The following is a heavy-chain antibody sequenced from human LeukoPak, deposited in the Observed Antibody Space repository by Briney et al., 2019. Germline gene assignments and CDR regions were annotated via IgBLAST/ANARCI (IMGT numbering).Heavy chain of an antibody. CDR3: AKGITFGGVIVPYYFDY. J-gene: IGHJ4*02. CDR1: GFTFSSYA. D-gene: IGHD3-16*02. V-gene: IGHV3-23*01. CDR2: ISGSGGST. Sequence: GALRLSCAASGFTFSSYAMSWVRQAPGKGLEWVSAISGSGGSTYYADSVKGRFTISRDNSKNTLYLQMNSLRAEDTAVYYSAKGITFGGVIVPYYFDYWGQGTLVTVSS.